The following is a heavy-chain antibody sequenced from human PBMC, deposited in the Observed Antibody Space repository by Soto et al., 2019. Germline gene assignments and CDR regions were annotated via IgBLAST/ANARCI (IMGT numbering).Heavy chain of an antibody. Sequence: XAVKVSCWASGYPLDGYGITWVRRAPREGLEWMGWLNTYNRNTNYTQKCQGGGTLTTDTSSSTTYMELRGLRSDDTAVYYSARDLRSGNSSPPSDYWGQGALFTAPQ. CDR2: LNTYNRNT. V-gene: IGHV1-18*01. D-gene: IGHD4-17*01. J-gene: IGHJ4*02. CDR1: GYPLDGYG. CDR3: ARDLRSGNSSPPSDY.